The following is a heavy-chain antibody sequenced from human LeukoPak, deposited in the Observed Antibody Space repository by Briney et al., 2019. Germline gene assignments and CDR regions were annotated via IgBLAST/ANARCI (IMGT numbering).Heavy chain of an antibody. CDR1: GFTFSIYG. CDR3: ATRVIVSRGFDY. CDR2: ISNSGGLT. J-gene: IGHJ4*02. D-gene: IGHD2/OR15-2a*01. V-gene: IGHV3-23*01. Sequence: GGSLRLSCAASGFTFSIYGMVWVRQAPGQGLEWVSSISNSGGLTAYADSVKGRFTISRDNSKDTVYLQMNSLRGEDTAMYYCATRVIVSRGFDYWGQGTLVTVSS.